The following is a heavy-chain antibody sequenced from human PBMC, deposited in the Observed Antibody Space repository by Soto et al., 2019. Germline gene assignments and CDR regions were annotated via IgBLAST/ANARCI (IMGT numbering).Heavy chain of an antibody. CDR3: ARGTTVTTPRYYYGMDV. CDR2: ISAYNGNT. Sequence: QVQLVQSGAEVKKPGASVKVSCKASGYTFTSYGISWVRQAPGQGLEWMGWISAYNGNTNYAQKLQGRVTMTTDTSXSXAYMELRSLRSDDTAVYYCARGTTVTTPRYYYGMDVWGQGTTVTVSS. D-gene: IGHD4-17*01. CDR1: GYTFTSYG. V-gene: IGHV1-18*01. J-gene: IGHJ6*02.